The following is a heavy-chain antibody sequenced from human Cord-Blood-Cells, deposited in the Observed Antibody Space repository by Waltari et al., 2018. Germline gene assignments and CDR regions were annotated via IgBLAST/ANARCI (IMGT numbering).Heavy chain of an antibody. CDR3: ARDSTYDAFDI. CDR2: INPNSGGT. V-gene: IGHV1-2*04. J-gene: IGHJ3*02. CDR1: GYTSTGYD. Sequence: QVQLVQSGAEAKKPGASVTVSCTASGYTSTGYDMHWVRQAPGQGLEWMGWINPNSGGTNYAQKFQGWVTMTRDTSISPAYMELSRLRSDDTAVYYCARDSTYDAFDIWGQGTMVTVSS.